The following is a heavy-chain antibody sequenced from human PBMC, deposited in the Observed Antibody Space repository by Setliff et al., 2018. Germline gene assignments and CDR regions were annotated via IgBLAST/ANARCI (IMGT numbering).Heavy chain of an antibody. CDR2: IIPMFGT. J-gene: IGHJ6*03. Sequence: SVKVSCKASGGTFSSHVISWVREAPGQGLEWMGGIIPMFGTNYAQKFQGRVTITADESTSTAYMELSSLGSEDTAVYYCAGGQPLVRKYYYYMDVWGKGTTVTAP. CDR3: AGGQPLVRKYYYYMDV. D-gene: IGHD3-10*01. CDR1: GGTFSSHV. V-gene: IGHV1-69*13.